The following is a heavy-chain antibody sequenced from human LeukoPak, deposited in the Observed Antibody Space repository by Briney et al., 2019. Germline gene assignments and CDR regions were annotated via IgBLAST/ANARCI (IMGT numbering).Heavy chain of an antibody. CDR3: ARVSSSGYGVSSGLFY. J-gene: IGHJ4*02. Sequence: KAGGSLRLSCAASGFTFSSYSMNWVRQAPGKGLEWVAAISTTSGNIYYADSVKGRFTISRDNAKNSLYLQMNSLRAEDTALYYCARVSSSGYGVSSGLFYWGQGTLVTVSS. CDR2: ISTTSGNI. D-gene: IGHD5-18*01. V-gene: IGHV3-21*04. CDR1: GFTFSSYS.